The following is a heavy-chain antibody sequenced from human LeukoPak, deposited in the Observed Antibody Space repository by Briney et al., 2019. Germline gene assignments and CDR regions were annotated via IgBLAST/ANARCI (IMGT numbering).Heavy chain of an antibody. CDR2: VNRDGSET. CDR1: GFALSSHW. Sequence: RSGGSLRLSCAASGFALSSHWMTWVRQVPGRGPEWVANVNRDGSETYYLDSVKGRFTISKDNAKNSLYLQMNSLRAEDTALYHCARNNGMDVWGQGTTDIVSS. J-gene: IGHJ6*02. V-gene: IGHV3-7*03. CDR3: ARNNGMDV.